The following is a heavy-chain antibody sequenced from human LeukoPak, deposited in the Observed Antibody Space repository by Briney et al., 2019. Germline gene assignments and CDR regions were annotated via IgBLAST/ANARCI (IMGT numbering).Heavy chain of an antibody. V-gene: IGHV3-48*03. CDR1: GFTFSNYE. CDR2: ISSGGSTV. J-gene: IGHJ4*02. CDR3: ARDRAVAGRGGDY. Sequence: GGSLRLSCAASGFTFSNYEMHWVRRAPGKGLEWVSYISSGGSTVYYADSVKGRFTVSRDNAKNSLYLQMSSLRAEDTAVYYCARDRAVAGRGGDYWGQGTLVTVSS. D-gene: IGHD6-19*01.